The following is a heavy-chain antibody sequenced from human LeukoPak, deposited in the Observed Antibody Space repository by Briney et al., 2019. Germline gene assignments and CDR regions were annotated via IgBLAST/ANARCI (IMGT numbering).Heavy chain of an antibody. CDR2: IYNSGYT. J-gene: IGHJ4*02. CDR3: ARQWTYSSSWYYFDY. Sequence: PSETLSLTCTVSGDSISPYYWNWIRQPPGKGLEWIGYIYNSGYTNYNPSLKSRVTISVDTSKNQFSLKLSSVTAADTAVYYCARQWTYSSSWYYFDYWGQGTLVTVSS. CDR1: GDSISPYY. V-gene: IGHV4-59*08. D-gene: IGHD6-6*01.